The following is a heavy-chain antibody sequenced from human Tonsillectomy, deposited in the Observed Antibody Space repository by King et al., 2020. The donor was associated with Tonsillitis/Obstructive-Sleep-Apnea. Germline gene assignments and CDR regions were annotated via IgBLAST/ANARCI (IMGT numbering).Heavy chain of an antibody. J-gene: IGHJ4*02. CDR1: GFTFSDYY. CDR3: ARGGASIAAVAYYFDY. D-gene: IGHD6-13*01. V-gene: IGHV3-11*05. CDR2: ISSSCSYT. Sequence: VQLVESGGALVKPGGSLRLSCAASGFTFSDYYMSWIRQAPEKGLEWVSYISSSCSYTNYADSLKGRFTISRDNAKNSLYLQMNSLRAEDTAVDYCARGGASIAAVAYYFDYWGQGTLVTVSS.